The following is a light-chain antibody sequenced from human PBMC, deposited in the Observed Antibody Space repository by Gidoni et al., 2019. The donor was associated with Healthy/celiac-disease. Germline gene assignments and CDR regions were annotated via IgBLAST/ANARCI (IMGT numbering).Light chain of an antibody. Sequence: EIVLTQSPVTLSVSPGERATLSCRASQSVSSSYVAWYQQKPGPAPRLLIYGASSRATGIPDRCSGSGSGTDFTLTISRLEPEDFAVYYCQQYGSSPGFTFGPGTKVDIK. V-gene: IGKV3-20*01. CDR1: QSVSSSY. CDR2: GAS. CDR3: QQYGSSPGFT. J-gene: IGKJ3*01.